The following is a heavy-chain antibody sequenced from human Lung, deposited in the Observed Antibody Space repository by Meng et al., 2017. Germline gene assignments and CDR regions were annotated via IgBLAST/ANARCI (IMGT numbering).Heavy chain of an antibody. D-gene: IGHD2-2*01. Sequence: QPPGKGLECIGKSLILEAPATSHNPSLTSRVTMSVDTSKKQVPPKLSSVTPEDTAVYYCAREEQQLLGKGGFDFWGQGTLVTVSS. V-gene: IGHV4-34*01. CDR2: SLILEAP. CDR3: AREEQQLLGKGGFDF. J-gene: IGHJ4*02.